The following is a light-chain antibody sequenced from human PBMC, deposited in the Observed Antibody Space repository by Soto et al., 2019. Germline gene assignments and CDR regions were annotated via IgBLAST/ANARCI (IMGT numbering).Light chain of an antibody. V-gene: IGLV1-44*01. J-gene: IGLJ3*02. CDR2: NNN. CDR3: AAWDDTRNALV. CDR1: TSNIGSNI. Sequence: QSVLTQPPSASGTPGQRISISCSGPTSNIGSNIVAWYQHLPGTAPKLLIYNNNQRPSGVPDRFFGSKSGSSASLASSGLQPGDESHYYCAAWDDTRNALVFGGGTKLTVL.